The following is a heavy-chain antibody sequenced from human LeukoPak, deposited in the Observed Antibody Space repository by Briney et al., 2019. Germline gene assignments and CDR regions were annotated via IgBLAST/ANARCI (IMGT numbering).Heavy chain of an antibody. Sequence: PGGSLRLSCVASGFTFNNFAMNWVRQCPGKGLEWVSAISGSGGRTFYADSVKGRFTISRDISKNTLYLQMDNVRADDTALYYCAKDDGGQCSRTSCGDALDVWGQGTLVTVSS. D-gene: IGHD2-2*01. CDR1: GFTFNNFA. V-gene: IGHV3-23*01. CDR3: AKDDGGQCSRTSCGDALDV. CDR2: ISGSGGRT. J-gene: IGHJ3*01.